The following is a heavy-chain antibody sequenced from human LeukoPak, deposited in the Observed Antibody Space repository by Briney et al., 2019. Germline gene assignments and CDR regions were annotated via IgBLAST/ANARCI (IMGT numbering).Heavy chain of an antibody. J-gene: IGHJ5*02. CDR3: ARGQGWFDP. V-gene: IGHV4-34*01. CDR1: GGSFSGYY. Sequence: SETLSLTCAVYGGSFSGYYWSWIRQPPGKGLEWIGEINHSGSANYNPSLKSRVTISVDTSKNQFSLKLSSVTAADTAVYYCARGQGWFDPWGQGTLVTVSS. CDR2: INHSGSA.